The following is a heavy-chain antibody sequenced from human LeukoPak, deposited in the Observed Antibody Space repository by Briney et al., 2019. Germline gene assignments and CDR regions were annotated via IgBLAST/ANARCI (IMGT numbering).Heavy chain of an antibody. CDR1: GGSINSGGSY. D-gene: IGHD4-11*01. V-gene: IGHV4-31*03. J-gene: IGHJ6*03. CDR3: ARDNGDYRSIYYYMDV. Sequence: SETLSLTCTVSGGSINSGGSYWSWIRQHPGKGLEWIGCIYYSWSSYYNPSHKSRVTLSLDTSKNQFSLKLSSVTAADTAVYYCARDNGDYRSIYYYMDVWGKGTTVTVSS. CDR2: IYYSWSS.